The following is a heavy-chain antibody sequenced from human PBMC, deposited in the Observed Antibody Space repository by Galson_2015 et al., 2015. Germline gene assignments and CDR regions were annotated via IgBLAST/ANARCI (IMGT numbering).Heavy chain of an antibody. CDR3: ARLGPNWKYFDY. Sequence: SETLSLTCTVSGGSISSSSHYWGWIRQPPGKGLEWIGSIHYSGSTNYNPSLKSRVTISVDTSKNQFSLKLSSVTAADTAAYFCARLGPNWKYFDYWGQGTLVTVSS. D-gene: IGHD1-20*01. V-gene: IGHV4-39*01. J-gene: IGHJ4*02. CDR1: GGSISSSSHY. CDR2: IHYSGST.